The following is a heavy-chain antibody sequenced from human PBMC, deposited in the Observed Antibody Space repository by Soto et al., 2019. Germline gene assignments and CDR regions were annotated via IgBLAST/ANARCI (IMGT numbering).Heavy chain of an antibody. CDR3: ARDILPPGIAAAGPFDY. J-gene: IGHJ4*02. V-gene: IGHV3-7*01. CDR2: IKQDGSEK. D-gene: IGHD6-13*01. Sequence: GGSLRLSCAASGFTFSSYWMSWVRQAPGKGLEWVANIKQDGSEKYYVDSVKGRFTISRDNAKNSLYLQMNSLRAEDTAVYYCARDILPPGIAAAGPFDYWGQGTLVTVSS. CDR1: GFTFSSYW.